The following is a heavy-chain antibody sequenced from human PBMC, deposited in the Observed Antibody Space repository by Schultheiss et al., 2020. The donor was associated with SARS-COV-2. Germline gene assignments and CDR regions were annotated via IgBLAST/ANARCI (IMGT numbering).Heavy chain of an antibody. Sequence: SETLSLTCTVYGGSMNDYYWSWIRQSPKKGLEWIAYIHSGGRTNYNPSLKSRLAISAVTSNHQFSLKLNSVTAADAAVYYCARQSKYDSGGYQDAFDIWGQGTMVTVSS. V-gene: IGHV4-59*08. CDR3: ARQSKYDSGGYQDAFDI. CDR2: IHSGGRT. D-gene: IGHD3-22*01. J-gene: IGHJ3*02. CDR1: GGSMNDYY.